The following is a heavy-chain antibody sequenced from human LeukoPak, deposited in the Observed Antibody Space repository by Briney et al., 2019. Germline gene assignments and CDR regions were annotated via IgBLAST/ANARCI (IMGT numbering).Heavy chain of an antibody. CDR3: ARGATHYYFDS. J-gene: IGHJ4*02. CDR2: INHSGST. CDR1: GFTFSSYA. Sequence: GSLRLSCAASGFTFSSYAMSWVRQPPGKGLEWIGEINHSGSTNYNPSLKSRVTISVDASKNHFSLKLNSVTAADTAVYYCARGATHYYFDSWGQGTLVTVSS. V-gene: IGHV4-34*01.